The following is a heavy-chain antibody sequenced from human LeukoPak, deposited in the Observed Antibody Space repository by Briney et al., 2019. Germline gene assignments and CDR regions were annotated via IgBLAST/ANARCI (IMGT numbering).Heavy chain of an antibody. V-gene: IGHV3-30*02. Sequence: PGGSLRLSCAASGFTFSTYGMHWVRQAPGKGLEWVAFVRYDGSNKYYADSVKGRFTISRDNSKNTLYLQMNSLRVEDTAVYYCAKDFGEFDLYYMDVWGKGTTVTIS. CDR1: GFTFSTYG. J-gene: IGHJ6*03. CDR3: AKDFGEFDLYYMDV. D-gene: IGHD3-10*01. CDR2: VRYDGSNK.